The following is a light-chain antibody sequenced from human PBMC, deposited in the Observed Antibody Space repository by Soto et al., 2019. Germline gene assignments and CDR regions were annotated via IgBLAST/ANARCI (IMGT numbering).Light chain of an antibody. J-gene: IGLJ1*01. V-gene: IGLV2-8*01. CDR1: SSDVGTYNY. CDR3: RSYAGSNNFV. Sequence: QSALTQPPSASGSPGQSVTISCTGTSSDVGTYNYVSWYQQHPGKAPKFITYEVSKRPSGVPDRFSGSKSGNTASLTVSGLQAEDEADYYCRSYAGSNNFVFGTGTKVTVL. CDR2: EVS.